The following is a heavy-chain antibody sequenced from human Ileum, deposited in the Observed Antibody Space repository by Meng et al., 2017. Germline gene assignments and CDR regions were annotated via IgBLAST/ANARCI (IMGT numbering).Heavy chain of an antibody. CDR1: GYTFTDYG. V-gene: IGHV1-18*01. J-gene: IGHJ4*02. D-gene: IGHD2-15*01. CDR2: VSGYSDQS. CDR3: AKDSVAAATQFDS. Sequence: QVQMRASGAEVKKPRASVTVSCKASGYTFTDYGISWVRQAPGKRLQWLGWVSGYSDQSHYAQRVQDRVAMTTDTSTNTAYMELRSLRSDDTAVYYCAKDSVAAATQFDSWGQGTPVTVSS.